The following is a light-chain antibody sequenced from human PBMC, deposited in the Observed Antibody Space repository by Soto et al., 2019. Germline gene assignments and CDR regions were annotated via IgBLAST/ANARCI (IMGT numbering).Light chain of an antibody. J-gene: IGKJ1*01. CDR2: DAS. V-gene: IGKV1-5*01. CDR3: QQYNSYPRT. Sequence: DIPLTQSPSTLSASVGDRATITCRSSQSLSSWLAWYQQKPGKAPNLLIYDASSLESGVPSRFSGSGSATEFTLTISSLQPDDFATYYCQQYNSYPRTFGQGTKVEIK. CDR1: QSLSSW.